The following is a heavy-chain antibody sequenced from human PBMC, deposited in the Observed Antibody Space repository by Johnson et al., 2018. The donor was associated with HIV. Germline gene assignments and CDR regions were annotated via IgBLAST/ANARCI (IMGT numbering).Heavy chain of an antibody. Sequence: MQLVESGGGLVQPGGSLRLSCAASGFTFSNCAMSWVRQAPGKGLEWVSVISGSGNNRYYTDSVKGRFSISRDNSKNTLYLQMNSLRTEDTAVYYCARERGYYGNPAFDIWGQGTMVTVSS. CDR3: ARERGYYGNPAFDI. J-gene: IGHJ3*02. V-gene: IGHV3-23*04. CDR1: GFTFSNCA. D-gene: IGHD4-11*01. CDR2: ISGSGNNR.